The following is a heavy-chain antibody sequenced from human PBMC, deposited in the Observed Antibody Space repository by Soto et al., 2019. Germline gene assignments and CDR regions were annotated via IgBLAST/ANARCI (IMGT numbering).Heavy chain of an antibody. CDR2: ISYEGSNK. V-gene: IGHV3-30-3*01. D-gene: IGHD6-6*01. Sequence: PGGSLRLSCAASGFTFSSYAMHWVRQAPDKGLEGVAVISYEGSNKYYADYVKGRFTISRDNSKNTLYLQMNSLRAEDTAVYYCARDGGVYSSSGWFDPWGQGTLVTVSS. CDR3: ARDGGVYSSSGWFDP. J-gene: IGHJ5*02. CDR1: GFTFSSYA.